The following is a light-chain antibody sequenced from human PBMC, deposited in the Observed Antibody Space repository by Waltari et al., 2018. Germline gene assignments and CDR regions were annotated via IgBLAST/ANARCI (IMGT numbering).Light chain of an antibody. J-gene: IGKJ1*01. CDR3: LQRSSWPWT. CDR2: DAS. Sequence: EIVLTQSPATLSLSPGERATLSCRSSQSVSSYLAWYQQKVGQAPRLLIYDASNRATGIPARFSGSGSGTDFTCTISNLEPEDFAVYYCLQRSSWPWTFGQGTKVEIK. V-gene: IGKV3-11*01. CDR1: QSVSSY.